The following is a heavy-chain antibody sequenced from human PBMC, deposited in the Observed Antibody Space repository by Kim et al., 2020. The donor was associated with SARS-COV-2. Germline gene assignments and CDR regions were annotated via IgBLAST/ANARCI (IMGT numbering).Heavy chain of an antibody. J-gene: IGHJ4*02. D-gene: IGHD2-21*02. Sequence: GGSLRLSCAASGFTFSSYAMSWVRQAPGKGLEWVSAISGSGCSTYYADSVKGRFTISRDNSKNTLYLQMNSLRAEDTAVYYCAKGLGVVVTATAFDYWGQGTLVTVSS. CDR3: AKGLGVVVTATAFDY. CDR2: ISGSGCST. CDR1: GFTFSSYA. V-gene: IGHV3-23*01.